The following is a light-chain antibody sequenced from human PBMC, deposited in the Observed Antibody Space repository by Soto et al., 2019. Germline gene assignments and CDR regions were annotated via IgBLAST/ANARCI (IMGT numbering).Light chain of an antibody. CDR3: QQYSNWPTYT. J-gene: IGKJ2*01. CDR1: QSISSY. V-gene: IGKV1-39*01. CDR2: AAS. Sequence: DIQMTQSPSSLSASVGDRVTITCRASQSISSYLNWYQQTPGKAPKLMXYAASSLQSGVPSRFSGSGSGTELTLTISSLQSEDFAVYDGQQYSNWPTYTFGQGTKVDIK.